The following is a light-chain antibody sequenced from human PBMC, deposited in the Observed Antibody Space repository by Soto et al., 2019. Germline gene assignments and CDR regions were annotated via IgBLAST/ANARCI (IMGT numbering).Light chain of an antibody. CDR2: ENN. CDR3: GTWDSSLSVGV. J-gene: IGLJ1*01. V-gene: IGLV1-51*02. CDR1: SSNIGKNY. Sequence: SGLTQPPSVSAAPGQKVTISCYRSSSNIGKNYVSWYQQLPGTAPKLLVYENNERHSGIPDRFFASKSGTSATLGITGLQTEDEADYYCGTWDSSLSVGVFGTGTKVTVL.